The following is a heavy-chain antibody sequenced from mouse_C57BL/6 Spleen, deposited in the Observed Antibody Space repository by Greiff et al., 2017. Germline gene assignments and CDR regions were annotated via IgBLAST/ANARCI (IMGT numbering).Heavy chain of an antibody. CDR3: AREDYSNLYCDD. D-gene: IGHD2-5*01. V-gene: IGHV5-4*01. Sequence: EVQLVESGGGLVKPGGSLKLSCAASGFTFSSYAMSWVRQTPEKRLEWVATISDGGSYTYYPDNVKGRFTISRDNAKNNLYLQMSHLKSEDTAMYYCAREDYSNLYCDDWGQGTTLTVSS. CDR2: ISDGGSYT. J-gene: IGHJ2*01. CDR1: GFTFSSYA.